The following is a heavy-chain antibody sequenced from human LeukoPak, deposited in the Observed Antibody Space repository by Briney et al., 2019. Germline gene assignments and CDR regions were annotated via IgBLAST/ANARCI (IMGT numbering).Heavy chain of an antibody. CDR2: INHRGST. CDR3: ARGQFWRGSEIRV. Sequence: PSETLSLTCRVDGESFSGYYWIWIRQPPGKGLEWIGEINHRGSTNYNPSLKGRVTLSVDTSNRQFSLNVTSMTAAVTAMYYCARGQFWRGSEIRVWGQGTLVTVSS. J-gene: IGHJ4*02. CDR1: GESFSGYY. D-gene: IGHD1-26*01. V-gene: IGHV4-34*01.